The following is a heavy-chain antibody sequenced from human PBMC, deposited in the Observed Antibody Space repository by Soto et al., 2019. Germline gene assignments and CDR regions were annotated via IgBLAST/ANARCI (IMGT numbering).Heavy chain of an antibody. Sequence: QVHLQQWGAGLLKPSGTLSLTCAVSGGSFSDAFWSWVRQSPGRGLEWIGEVFHTGNTNYNPSLKSRVTLSVDTAKNQFSLRLTSVTGADSAVYSCARAPRELLAEGPLFLYYYYGLDVWGQGPTVTVSS. CDR1: GGSFSDAF. V-gene: IGHV4-34*12. CDR3: ARAPRELLAEGPLFLYYYYGLDV. D-gene: IGHD1-7*01. J-gene: IGHJ6*02. CDR2: VFHTGNT.